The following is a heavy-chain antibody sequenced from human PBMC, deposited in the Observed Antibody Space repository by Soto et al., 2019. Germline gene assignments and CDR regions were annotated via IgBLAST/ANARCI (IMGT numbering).Heavy chain of an antibody. V-gene: IGHV3-48*02. Sequence: GGSLRLSCAASGFTFSTYSMNWVRQAPGKGLEWLSYVSSGSGTIYYADTVKGRFTISRDNAKNSLYLQMNSLRDDDTAVYYCARTETDTIFGVTYYYYYGMDVWGQGTTVTVSS. CDR3: ARTETDTIFGVTYYYYYGMDV. J-gene: IGHJ6*02. CDR1: GFTFSTYS. CDR2: VSSGSGTI. D-gene: IGHD3-3*01.